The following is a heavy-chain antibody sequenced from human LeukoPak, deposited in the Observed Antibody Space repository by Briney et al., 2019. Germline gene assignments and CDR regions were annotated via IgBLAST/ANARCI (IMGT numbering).Heavy chain of an antibody. CDR3: ARGYYYGSGRPGDNWFDP. CDR2: TSQSGT. D-gene: IGHD3-10*01. J-gene: IGHJ5*02. V-gene: IGHV4-4*02. Sequence: PSETLSLTCAVFGGSISSNDWWNWVRQPPGKGLEWIGETSQSGTNYNPSLKSRVTISVDKSKNQFSLKLSSVTVADTAVYYCARGYYYGSGRPGDNWFDPWGQGTLVTVSS. CDR1: GGSISSNDW.